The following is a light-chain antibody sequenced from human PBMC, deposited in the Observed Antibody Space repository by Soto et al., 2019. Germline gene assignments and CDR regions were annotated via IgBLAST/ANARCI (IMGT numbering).Light chain of an antibody. CDR1: QGISSY. CDR3: QQYYSYPRT. V-gene: IGKV1-8*01. Sequence: IRMTQSPSSFSASTGDRVTITCRASQGISSYLAWYQQKPGKAPKLLIYAASTLQSGVPSRFSGSGSGTDFTLTISCLQSEDFATYYCQQYYSYPRTFGPGTKVDIK. J-gene: IGKJ3*01. CDR2: AAS.